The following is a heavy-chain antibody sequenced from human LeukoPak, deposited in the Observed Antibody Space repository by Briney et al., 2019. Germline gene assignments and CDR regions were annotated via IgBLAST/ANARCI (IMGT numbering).Heavy chain of an antibody. CDR1: GFTFSSNW. CDR2: IRQDGSDK. Sequence: GGSLRLSCAASGFTFSSNWMSWVRQAPGKGPEWVANIRQDGSDKYYMGSVKGRFTISRDNAKNSLSLQMNSLRVEDTAVYYCARDRDCGDGGCYPHFDYWGQGVRVTVSS. CDR3: ARDRDCGDGGCYPHFDY. J-gene: IGHJ4*02. D-gene: IGHD2-15*01. V-gene: IGHV3-7*01.